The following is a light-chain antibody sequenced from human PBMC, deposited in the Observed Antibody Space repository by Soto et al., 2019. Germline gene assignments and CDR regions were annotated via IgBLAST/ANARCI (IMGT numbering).Light chain of an antibody. CDR1: QSVSSSY. CDR2: GAS. Sequence: EIVLTQSPGTLSLPPGERATLSCRASQSVSSSYIARYQQKPGQAPRLLIYGASSTATGIPDRFSGSGSGTDFTLTISRLEPEDVAVYYCQQYGSSPRTCGQGTKVEIK. J-gene: IGKJ1*01. V-gene: IGKV3-20*01. CDR3: QQYGSSPRT.